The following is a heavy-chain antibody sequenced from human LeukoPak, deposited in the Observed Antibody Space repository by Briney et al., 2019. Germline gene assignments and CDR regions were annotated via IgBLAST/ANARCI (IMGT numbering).Heavy chain of an antibody. J-gene: IGHJ6*02. CDR2: INYSGST. Sequence: PSETLSLTCTVSGGSLSSNYWSWIRQPPGKGLEWIGYINYSGSTNYNPSLKSRVTISVDTSKNQFSLKLSSVTAADTAVYYCARDLYYYYYGMDVWGQGTTVTVSS. CDR1: GGSLSSNY. V-gene: IGHV4-59*01. CDR3: ARDLYYYYYGMDV.